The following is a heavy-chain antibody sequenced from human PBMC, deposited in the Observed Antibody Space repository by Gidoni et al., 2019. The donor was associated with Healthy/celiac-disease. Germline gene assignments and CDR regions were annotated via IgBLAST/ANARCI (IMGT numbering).Heavy chain of an antibody. Sequence: YGISWVRQAPGQGLEWMGWISAYNGNTNYAQKLQGRVTMTTDTSTSTAYMELRSLRSDDTAVYYCARTYCSSTSCYTYYYYGMDVWGQGTTVTVSS. J-gene: IGHJ6*02. CDR3: ARTYCSSTSCYTYYYYGMDV. CDR1: YG. CDR2: ISAYNGNT. D-gene: IGHD2-2*02. V-gene: IGHV1-18*04.